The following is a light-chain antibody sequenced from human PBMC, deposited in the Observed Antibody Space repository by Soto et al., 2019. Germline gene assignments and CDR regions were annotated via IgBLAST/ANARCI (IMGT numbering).Light chain of an antibody. J-gene: IGLJ2*01. CDR1: SSNIGAGYD. V-gene: IGLV1-40*01. CDR2: GNS. Sequence: QSVLTQPPSVSGAPGQRVTISCTGSSSNIGAGYDVHWYQQLPGTAPKLLIYGNSNRPSGVPDRFSGSKSGTSASLAITGRQPEDEADYYCQPYDSSLSGVVFGGGTKLTVL. CDR3: QPYDSSLSGVV.